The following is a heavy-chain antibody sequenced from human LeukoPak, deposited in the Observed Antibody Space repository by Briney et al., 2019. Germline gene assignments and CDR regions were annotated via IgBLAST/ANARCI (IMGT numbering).Heavy chain of an antibody. J-gene: IGHJ3*02. CDR3: AREGGFGELGDAFDI. D-gene: IGHD3-10*01. Sequence: PGGSLRLSCAASGFTFSSYWMSWVRQAPGKGLEWVANIKQDGSEKYYVDSVKGRFTISRDNAKNSLYLQMNSLRAEDTAVYYCAREGGFGELGDAFDIWGQGTMVTVSS. CDR2: IKQDGSEK. V-gene: IGHV3-7*01. CDR1: GFTFSSYW.